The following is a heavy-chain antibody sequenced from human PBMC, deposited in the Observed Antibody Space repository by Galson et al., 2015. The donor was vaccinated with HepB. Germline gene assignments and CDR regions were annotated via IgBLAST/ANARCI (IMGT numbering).Heavy chain of an antibody. CDR2: IFSGSGGGT. J-gene: IGHJ6*03. CDR3: ARKDIPGDYYYYMDM. V-gene: IGHV3-23*01. CDR1: GFTFSSYA. Sequence: SLRLSCAASGFTFSSYAMTWVRQAPGKGLEWVSAIFSGSGGGTYYADSVKGRFTISRDNSKNTLYLQMNSLRAEDTAVYYCARKDIPGDYYYYMDMWGKGTTVTVSS. D-gene: IGHD1-14*01.